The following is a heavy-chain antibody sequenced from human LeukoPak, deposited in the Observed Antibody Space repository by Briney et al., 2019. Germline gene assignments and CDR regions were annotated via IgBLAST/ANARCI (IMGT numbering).Heavy chain of an antibody. CDR3: AKAAGTGRYYYYYMDV. CDR2: TSGSGGST. CDR1: GFTFSSYA. J-gene: IGHJ6*03. D-gene: IGHD6-19*01. Sequence: GGSLRLSCAASGFTFSSYAMSWVRQAPGKGLEWVSATSGSGGSTYYADSVKGRFTISRDNSKNTLYLQMNSLRAEDTTVYYCAKAAGTGRYYYYYMDVWGKGTTVTVSS. V-gene: IGHV3-23*01.